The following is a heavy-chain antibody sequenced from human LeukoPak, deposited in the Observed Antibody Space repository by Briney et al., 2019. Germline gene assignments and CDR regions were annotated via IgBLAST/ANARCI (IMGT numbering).Heavy chain of an antibody. CDR1: GFTFSDYW. CDR2: INQDDSEK. Sequence: GGSLRPSCAASGFTFSDYWMGWVRQAPGKGLEWVANINQDDSEKFYVDSVKGRFTISRDNAKNSLYLQMNSLRAEDTAVYYCARSSHNAYFYDTMNSSFDCWGQGTLVTVSS. D-gene: IGHD3-22*01. V-gene: IGHV3-7*01. J-gene: IGHJ4*02. CDR3: ARSSHNAYFYDTMNSSFDC.